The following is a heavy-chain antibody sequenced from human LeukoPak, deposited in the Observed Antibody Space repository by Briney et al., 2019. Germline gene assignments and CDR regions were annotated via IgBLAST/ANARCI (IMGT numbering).Heavy chain of an antibody. CDR3: ARVGAVAGTRDY. D-gene: IGHD6-19*01. V-gene: IGHV4-39*01. Sequence: KLSETLSLTCTVSGGSISSSSYYWGWIRQPPGKGLEWIGSIYYSGSTYYNPSLKSRATISVDTSKNQFSLKLSSVTAADTAVYYCARVGAVAGTRDYWGQGTLVTVSS. J-gene: IGHJ4*02. CDR1: GGSISSSSYY. CDR2: IYYSGST.